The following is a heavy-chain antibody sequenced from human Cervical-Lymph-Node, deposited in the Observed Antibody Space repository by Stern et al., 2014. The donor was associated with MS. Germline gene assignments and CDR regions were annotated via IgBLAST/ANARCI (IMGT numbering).Heavy chain of an antibody. CDR1: GYTFTMFG. J-gene: IGHJ4*02. CDR3: ARVDYYESSGFFMY. V-gene: IGHV1-18*01. D-gene: IGHD3-22*01. Sequence: VQLVQSGPEVKKPGASVRVPCKASGYTFTMFGLSWVRQAPGHGLDWMGWISPDTSNTNVAEKSQGRVTLTTDTSTDTAYMELRNLKSDDTAVYYCARVDYYESSGFFMYWGQGTLVTVSS. CDR2: ISPDTSNT.